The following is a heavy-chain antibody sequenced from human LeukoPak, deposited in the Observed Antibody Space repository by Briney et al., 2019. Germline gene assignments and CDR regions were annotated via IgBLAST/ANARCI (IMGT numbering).Heavy chain of an antibody. D-gene: IGHD5-24*01. CDR2: IKLGEYER. Sequence: PGGSLRLSCAASGFSFSSYWMTWVRQAPGKGLEWVASIKLGEYERSYVDSVKGRFTISRDNAKNSLYLQMNSLRAEDTAVYYCVSQQLAPPWGQGTLVTVSS. V-gene: IGHV3-7*01. CDR1: GFSFSSYW. CDR3: VSQQLAPP. J-gene: IGHJ5*02.